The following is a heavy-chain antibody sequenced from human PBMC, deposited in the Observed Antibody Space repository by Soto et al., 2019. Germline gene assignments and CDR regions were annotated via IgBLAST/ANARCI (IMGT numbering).Heavy chain of an antibody. CDR2: IYPGDSDT. CDR3: ARQSGHYDSSGYYLPFDY. D-gene: IGHD3-22*01. Sequence: PVESLKISCKGSGYNFPIYWIAWVRQMPGKGLEWMGIIYPGDSDTRYSPSFEGQVTISADKSIITAYLQWSSLKASDTAMYYCARQSGHYDSSGYYLPFDYWGQGTLVTVS. V-gene: IGHV5-51*01. CDR1: GYNFPIYW. J-gene: IGHJ4*02.